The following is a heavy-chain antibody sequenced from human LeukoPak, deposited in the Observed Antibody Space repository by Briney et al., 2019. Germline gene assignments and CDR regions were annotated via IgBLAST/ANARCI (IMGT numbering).Heavy chain of an antibody. V-gene: IGHV3-48*02. J-gene: IGHJ3*02. CDR1: GFTFSSYS. CDR3: ARDSDYLNAFDT. D-gene: IGHD4-17*01. CDR2: ITSSSTLI. Sequence: HPGGSLRLSCAASGFTFSSYSMNWVRQAPGKGLEWVSYITSSSTLIYYADSVKGRFTISRDNAKNSLYLQMNSLRDEDTAVYYCARDSDYLNAFDTWGQGTMVTVSS.